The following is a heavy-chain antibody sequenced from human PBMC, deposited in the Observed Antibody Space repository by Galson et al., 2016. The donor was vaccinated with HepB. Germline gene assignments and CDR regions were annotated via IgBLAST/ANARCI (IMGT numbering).Heavy chain of an antibody. CDR1: GFTFTRSN. J-gene: IGHJ3*02. Sequence: SLRLSCATSGFTFTRSNMNWVRQAPGKGLEWVSFIRLGSRSLSSASSVKGRFTISRDNVKTALYLQMNSLRPEDTAVYYCARVREQQLLDAGDIWGQGTMVTVSS. D-gene: IGHD6-13*01. CDR3: ARVREQQLLDAGDI. V-gene: IGHV3-21*01. CDR2: IRLGSRSL.